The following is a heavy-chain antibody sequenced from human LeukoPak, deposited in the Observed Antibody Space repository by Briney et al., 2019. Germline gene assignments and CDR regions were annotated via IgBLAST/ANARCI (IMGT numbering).Heavy chain of an antibody. CDR3: ARGKGTWYLDY. V-gene: IGHV3-48*01. CDR1: GFTFSNNS. CDR2: ISHTGSTV. J-gene: IGHJ4*02. Sequence: PGGSLRLSCAASGFTFSNNSMNWVRQAPGKGLEWISYISHTGSTVDYADSVKGRFTISRDNAKNSLYLQMNSLRAEDTAVYYCARGKGTWYLDYWGQGTLVTVSS. D-gene: IGHD1-14*01.